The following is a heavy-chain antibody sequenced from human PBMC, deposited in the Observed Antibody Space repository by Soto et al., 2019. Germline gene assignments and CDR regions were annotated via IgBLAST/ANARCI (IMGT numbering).Heavy chain of an antibody. D-gene: IGHD2-2*01. J-gene: IGHJ6*02. CDR3: ARDHWGYCSSTSCYYYYGMDV. CDR2: INAGNGNT. Sequence: ASVKVSCKAPGYTFTIYAMHWVRQAPGQRLEWMGWINAGNGNTKYSQKFQGRVTITRDTSASTAYMELSSLRSEDTAVYYCARDHWGYCSSTSCYYYYGMDVWGQGTTVTASS. CDR1: GYTFTIYA. V-gene: IGHV1-3*01.